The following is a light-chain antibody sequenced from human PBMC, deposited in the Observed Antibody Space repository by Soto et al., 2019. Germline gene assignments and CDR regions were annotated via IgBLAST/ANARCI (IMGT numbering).Light chain of an antibody. CDR1: QYIRDF. Sequence: DIQMTQSPSSLSVSVGDRVTITCRASQYIRDFVNWYQQKPGKAPVILIYAASTLQSGVPSRFTGNQSETNFTLIISSLQPEDFATYYCQQSYMSPRTFGQGTKVDIK. J-gene: IGKJ1*01. V-gene: IGKV1-39*01. CDR3: QQSYMSPRT. CDR2: AAS.